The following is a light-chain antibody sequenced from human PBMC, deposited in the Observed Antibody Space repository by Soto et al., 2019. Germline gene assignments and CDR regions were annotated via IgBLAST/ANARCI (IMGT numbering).Light chain of an antibody. V-gene: IGKV3-15*01. J-gene: IGKJ1*01. Sequence: EIVMTQSPSTLSVSPGERATLSCRASQSVSSNLAWYQQKPGQAPTLLIYGASTRATGIPARFSGSGSGTEFTLTISSLQYEDFAVYYCQQYNNWPRTFGQGTKVEIE. CDR2: GAS. CDR3: QQYNNWPRT. CDR1: QSVSSN.